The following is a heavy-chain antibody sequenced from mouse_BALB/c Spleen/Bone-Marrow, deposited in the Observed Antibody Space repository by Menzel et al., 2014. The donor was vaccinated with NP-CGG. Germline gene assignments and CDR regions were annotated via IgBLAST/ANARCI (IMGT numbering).Heavy chain of an antibody. Sequence: EVKLVDSGGGLVKPGGSLKLSCAASGFTFSSYAMSWVRQTPEKRREWVATISSGGSYTYYPDSVKGRFTISRDNAKNTLYLQMSSLRSEDTAMYYCARPRFAYWGQGTLVTVSA. CDR1: GFTFSSYA. J-gene: IGHJ3*01. CDR2: ISSGGSYT. CDR3: ARPRFAY. V-gene: IGHV5-9-3*01.